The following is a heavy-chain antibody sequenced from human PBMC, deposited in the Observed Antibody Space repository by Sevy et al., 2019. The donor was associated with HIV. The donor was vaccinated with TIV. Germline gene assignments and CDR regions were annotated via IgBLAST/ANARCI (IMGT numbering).Heavy chain of an antibody. CDR1: GGSISSYY. V-gene: IGHV4-59*12. J-gene: IGHJ6*02. D-gene: IGHD3-3*01. Sequence: SETLSLTCTVSGGSISSYYWSWIRQPPGKGLEWIGYIYYSGSTNYNPSLKSRVTMSVDTARNQFSLKMSSVTAADTAVYFCARDDQDSWSGYYKVQYQYIMDVWGQGTTVTVSS. CDR2: IYYSGST. CDR3: ARDDQDSWSGYYKVQYQYIMDV.